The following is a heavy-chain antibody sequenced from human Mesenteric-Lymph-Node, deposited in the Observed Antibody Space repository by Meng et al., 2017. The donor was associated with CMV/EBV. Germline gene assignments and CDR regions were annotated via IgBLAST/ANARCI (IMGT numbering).Heavy chain of an antibody. CDR2: ITSSGGTT. CDR3: AKTTRDWSFGFDI. Sequence: GESLKTPCAASGFTFSNYAMTWVRQAPGKGLEWVSTITSSGGTTFYADSMKGRFTISRDNSENTLYLQMSSLKVADTAIYYCAKTTRDWSFGFDIWGQGTMVTVSS. CDR1: GFTFSNYA. J-gene: IGHJ3*02. D-gene: IGHD3-16*01. V-gene: IGHV3-23*01.